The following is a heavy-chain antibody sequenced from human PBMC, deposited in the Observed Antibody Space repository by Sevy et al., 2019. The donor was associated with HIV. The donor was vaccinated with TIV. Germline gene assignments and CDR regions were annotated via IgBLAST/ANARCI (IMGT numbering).Heavy chain of an antibody. Sequence: GGSLRLSCAASGFTFSNYWMSWVRQAPGKGLECVANINQDGSEKYYLDSVKGRFIVSRDNAKNSLYLQMNSLRAEDSAVYYCAREQITGSKPDDFVSWGQGTLVTVSS. D-gene: IGHD1-7*01. J-gene: IGHJ4*02. CDR3: AREQITGSKPDDFVS. V-gene: IGHV3-7*01. CDR2: INQDGSEK. CDR1: GFTFSNYW.